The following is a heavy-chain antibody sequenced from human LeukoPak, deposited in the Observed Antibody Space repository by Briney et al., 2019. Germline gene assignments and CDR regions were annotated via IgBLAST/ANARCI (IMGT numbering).Heavy chain of an antibody. J-gene: IGHJ6*02. CDR2: IWYDGSNK. Sequence: GGSLRLSCAASGFTFSSYGMHWVRQAPGKGLEWVAVIWYDGSNKYYADSVKGRFTISRDNSKNTLYLQMNSLRAEDTAVYYCAKAIYCSSTSCPSFHYYYGMDVWGQGTTVTVSS. CDR1: GFTFSSYG. D-gene: IGHD2-2*01. V-gene: IGHV3-30*02. CDR3: AKAIYCSSTSCPSFHYYYGMDV.